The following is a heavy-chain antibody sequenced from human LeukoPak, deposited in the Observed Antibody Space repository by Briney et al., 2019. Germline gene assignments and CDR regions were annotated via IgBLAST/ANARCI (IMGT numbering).Heavy chain of an antibody. CDR2: SRNKLNSYTT. D-gene: IGHD3-22*01. Sequence: GGSLRLSCVVSGLSFSDYYMDWVRQAPGKGLEWVGRSRNKLNSYTTDYAASVRGRFTISRDGSKTSLFLQMNSLKTEDTAVYWCATESYNYYDGSGLSYWGQGTLVTVSS. J-gene: IGHJ4*02. CDR1: GLSFSDYY. CDR3: ATESYNYYDGSGLSY. V-gene: IGHV3-72*01.